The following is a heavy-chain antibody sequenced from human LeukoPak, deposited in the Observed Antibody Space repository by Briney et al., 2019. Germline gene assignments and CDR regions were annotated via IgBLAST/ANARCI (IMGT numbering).Heavy chain of an antibody. J-gene: IGHJ5*02. CDR3: ARDNDRKDDS. CDR1: GFTFSNYW. D-gene: IGHD3-16*01. CDR2: MNQDGSGK. Sequence: GGSLRLSCAASGFTFSNYWMTWVRQAPGKGLEWVANMNQDGSGKYYMDSVKGRFATSRDNAKNSLYLQMNNLRVEDTAVYYCARDNDRKDDSWGQGTLVTVSS. V-gene: IGHV3-7*01.